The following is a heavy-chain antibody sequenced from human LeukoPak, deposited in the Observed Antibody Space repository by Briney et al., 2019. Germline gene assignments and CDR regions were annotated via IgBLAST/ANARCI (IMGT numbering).Heavy chain of an antibody. CDR3: ARDRNIRTVFRGVIGY. CDR1: GFTFSSYG. D-gene: IGHD3-10*01. V-gene: IGHV3-33*01. J-gene: IGHJ4*02. Sequence: NPGGSLRLSCAASGFTFSSYGMHWVRQAPGKGLEWVAVIWYDGSNKYYADSVKGRFTISRDNSKNTLYLQMNSLRAEDTAVYYCARDRNIRTVFRGVIGYWGQGTLVTVSS. CDR2: IWYDGSNK.